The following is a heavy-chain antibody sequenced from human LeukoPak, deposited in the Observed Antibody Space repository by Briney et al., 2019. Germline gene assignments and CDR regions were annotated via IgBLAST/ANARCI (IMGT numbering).Heavy chain of an antibody. D-gene: IGHD2-2*01. V-gene: IGHV1-2*06. J-gene: IGHJ5*02. CDR3: ARIVPAAKYWLDP. CDR1: GHTFTGYY. CDR2: INPNSGGT. Sequence: ASVKVSCKASGHTFTGYYMHWVRQAPGQGLEWMGRINPNSGGTNYAQKFQGRVTMTRDTSISTAYMELSRLRSDDTAVYYCARIVPAAKYWLDPWGQGTLVTVSS.